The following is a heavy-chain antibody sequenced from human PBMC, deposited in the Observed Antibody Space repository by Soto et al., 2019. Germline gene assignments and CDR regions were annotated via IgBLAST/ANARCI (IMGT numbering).Heavy chain of an antibody. V-gene: IGHV3-73*02. D-gene: IGHD1-26*01. CDR3: ITDLAELSGHYFDY. Sequence: EVQLVESGGGLVQPGESLKLSCAASGFSFSRSAIHWVRQASGKGLEWVGRIRNKANSYAKTYAASLEGRITISRDDSRNTAFLEMNSLKIEDTAIYYCITDLAELSGHYFDYWGQGTQVTVSA. CDR2: IRNKANSYAK. CDR1: GFSFSRSA. J-gene: IGHJ4*02.